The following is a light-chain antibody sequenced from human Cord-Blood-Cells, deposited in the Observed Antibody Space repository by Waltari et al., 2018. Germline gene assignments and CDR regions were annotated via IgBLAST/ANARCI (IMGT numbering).Light chain of an antibody. V-gene: IGKV3-11*01. CDR2: DAS. CDR1: QSVSSY. J-gene: IGKJ3*01. Sequence: EIVLPHSPATLSLSPGERSNLSGRASQSVSSYLAWYQQKPGQAPRLLIYDASNRATGIPARFSGSGSGTDFTLTISSLEPEDFAVYYCQQRSNWPLFTFGPGTKVDIK. CDR3: QQRSNWPLFT.